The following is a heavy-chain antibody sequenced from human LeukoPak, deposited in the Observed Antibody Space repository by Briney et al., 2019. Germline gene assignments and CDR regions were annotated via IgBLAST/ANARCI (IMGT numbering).Heavy chain of an antibody. CDR2: IYYSGST. CDR1: GGSISSYY. D-gene: IGHD3-10*01. CDR3: ARDYPSVAGYGSGSYLGWFDP. J-gene: IGHJ5*02. Sequence: PSETLSLTCTVSGGSISSYYWSWIRQPPGKGLEWIGYIYYSGSTNYNPSLKSRVTISIDTSKNQFSLKLSSVPAADTAVYYCARDYPSVAGYGSGSYLGWFDPWGQGTLVTVSS. V-gene: IGHV4-59*01.